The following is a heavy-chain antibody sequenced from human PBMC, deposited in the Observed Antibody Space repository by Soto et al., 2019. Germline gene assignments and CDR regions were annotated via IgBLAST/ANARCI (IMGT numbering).Heavy chain of an antibody. CDR2: IIPILGIA. J-gene: IGHJ6*03. V-gene: IGHV1-69*04. CDR3: AREWDYYYMDV. CDR1: GGTFSSFT. Sequence: SVKVSCKASGGTFSSFTISWVRQAPGQGLEWMGRIIPILGIANYAQKFQGRVTITADKSTSTAYMELSSLRSEDTAVYYCAREWDYYYMDVWGKGTTVTVSS.